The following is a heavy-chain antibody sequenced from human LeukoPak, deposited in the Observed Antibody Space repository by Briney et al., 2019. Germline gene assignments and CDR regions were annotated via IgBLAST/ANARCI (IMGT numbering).Heavy chain of an antibody. D-gene: IGHD3-10*01. J-gene: IGHJ4*02. CDR2: IYYSGST. V-gene: IGHV4-39*01. Sequence: PSETLSLTCTVSGGSISSSNYYWGWIRQPPGKGLEWTGSIYYSGSTYYNPSLKSRVTISVDTSKNQFSLKLSSVTAADTAVYYCARHRRDYYGSGNLGFDYWGQGTLVTVSS. CDR1: GGSISSSNYY. CDR3: ARHRRDYYGSGNLGFDY.